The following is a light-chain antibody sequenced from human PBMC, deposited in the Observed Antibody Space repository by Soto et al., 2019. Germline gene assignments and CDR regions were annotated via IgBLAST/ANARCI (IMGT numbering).Light chain of an antibody. CDR2: DVT. Sequence: QSVLTQPASVSGSPGQSITISCTGTRSDVGGYNYVYWHQQHPGKAPKLMIYDVTNRPSGVSDRFSGSKSGNTASLTISGLQAEDEADYYCSLYTSSSTYVFGAGTKLTVL. CDR3: SLYTSSSTYV. J-gene: IGLJ1*01. CDR1: RSDVGGYNY. V-gene: IGLV2-14*01.